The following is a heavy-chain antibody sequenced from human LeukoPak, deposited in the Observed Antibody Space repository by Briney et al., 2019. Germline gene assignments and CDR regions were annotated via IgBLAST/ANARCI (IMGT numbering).Heavy chain of an antibody. Sequence: ASVKVSCKASGYTFTSYDINWVRQATGQGLEWMGWMNPNSGNTGYAQKFQGRVTITRNTSISTAYMELSSLRSEDTAVYYCARGPLAAAGSRRDYWGQGTLVTVSS. D-gene: IGHD6-13*01. J-gene: IGHJ4*02. V-gene: IGHV1-8*03. CDR2: MNPNSGNT. CDR1: GYTFTSYD. CDR3: ARGPLAAAGSRRDY.